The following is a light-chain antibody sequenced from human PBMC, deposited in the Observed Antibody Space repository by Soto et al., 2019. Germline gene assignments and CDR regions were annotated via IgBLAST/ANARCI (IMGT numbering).Light chain of an antibody. Sequence: QSVLTQPASVSGSPGQSITISCTGTSSDVGGYNYVSWYQQHPGEAPKPMIYDVSNRPSGVSNRFSGSKSGNTASLTISGLQAEDEADYYCSSYTSSSTLVFGGGTKVTVL. J-gene: IGLJ2*01. CDR1: SSDVGGYNY. V-gene: IGLV2-14*03. CDR2: DVS. CDR3: SSYTSSSTLV.